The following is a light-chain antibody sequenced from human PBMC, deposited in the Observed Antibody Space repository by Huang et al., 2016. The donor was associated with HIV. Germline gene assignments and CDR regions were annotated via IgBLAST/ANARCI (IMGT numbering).Light chain of an antibody. CDR3: QKYDSAPLT. CDR1: KGISNY. Sequence: DIQMTQSPSSLSAFVGDRVTITCRASKGISNYLAWYQQKPGKVPKLLIYAASTLQSGVPSRFSGSGSRTDFTLTISSLQPEDVATYYCQKYDSAPLTFGGGTKVEIK. J-gene: IGKJ4*01. CDR2: AAS. V-gene: IGKV1-27*01.